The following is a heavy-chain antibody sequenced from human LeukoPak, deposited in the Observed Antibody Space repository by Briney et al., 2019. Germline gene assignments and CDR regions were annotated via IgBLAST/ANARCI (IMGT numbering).Heavy chain of an antibody. CDR2: ISSSSSYT. Sequence: GGSLRLSCAASGFTFSSYAMHWVRQAPGKGLEWVSYISSSSSYTNYADSVKGRFTISRDNAKNSLYLQMNSLRAEDTAVYYCARGHSILDSWGQGTLVTVSS. D-gene: IGHD3-3*01. CDR3: ARGHSILDS. V-gene: IGHV3-21*05. CDR1: GFTFSSYA. J-gene: IGHJ4*02.